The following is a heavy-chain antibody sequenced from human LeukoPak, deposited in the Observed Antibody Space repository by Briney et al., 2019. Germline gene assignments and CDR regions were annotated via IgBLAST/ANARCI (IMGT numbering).Heavy chain of an antibody. CDR1: GYTFTGYY. CDR2: INPNSGGT. V-gene: IGHV1-2*02. D-gene: IGHD3-22*01. J-gene: IGHJ4*02. CDR3: ARSRNYYDSSGPGDFDY. Sequence: ASVKVSCKASGYTFTGYYMHWVRQAPGQGLEWMGWINPNSGGTNYAQKFQGRVTMTRDTSISTAYMELSRLRSDDTAVYYCARSRNYYDSSGPGDFDYWGQGTLVTVSS.